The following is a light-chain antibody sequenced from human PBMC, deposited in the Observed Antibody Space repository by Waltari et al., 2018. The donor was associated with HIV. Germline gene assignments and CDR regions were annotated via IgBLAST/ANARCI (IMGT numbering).Light chain of an antibody. Sequence: QSVMTQPPSASGNPGQRVTIACSGTSSNIGSRSVNWYQHFPGTAPSLLIFTNDQRPSWVPDRFSASKSGTSSSLSISGLHSGDEGVYYCSAWDVSLNGVVFGGGTKLTVL. CDR3: SAWDVSLNGVV. CDR2: TND. J-gene: IGLJ2*01. CDR1: SSNIGSRS. V-gene: IGLV1-44*01.